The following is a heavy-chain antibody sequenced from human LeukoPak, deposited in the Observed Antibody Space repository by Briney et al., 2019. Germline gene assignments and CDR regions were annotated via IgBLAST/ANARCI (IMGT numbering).Heavy chain of an antibody. CDR2: IYSGGST. CDR3: AKASAMIVVVSKHFDY. V-gene: IGHV3-23*03. J-gene: IGHJ4*02. CDR1: GFTFSSYS. Sequence: PGGSLRLSCAASGFTFSSYSMNWVRQAPGKGLEWVSVIYSGGSTCYADSVKGRFTISRDNSKNTLYLQMNSLRAEDTAVYYCAKASAMIVVVSKHFDYWGQGTLVTVSS. D-gene: IGHD3-22*01.